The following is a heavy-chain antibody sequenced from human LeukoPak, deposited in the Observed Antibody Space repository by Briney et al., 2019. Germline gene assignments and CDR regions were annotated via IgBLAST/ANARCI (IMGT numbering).Heavy chain of an antibody. CDR2: INSDGSST. J-gene: IGHJ4*02. Sequence: GGSLRLSCAASGFTFSAFWMHWVRQAPGKGLVWVSRINSDGSSTTYADSVKGRFTVSRDNAKNTLYLQMDSLRAEDTAVYYCARDQEDIVATIDYWGQGTLVTVSS. CDR3: ARDQEDIVATIDY. CDR1: GFTFSAFW. D-gene: IGHD5-12*01. V-gene: IGHV3-74*01.